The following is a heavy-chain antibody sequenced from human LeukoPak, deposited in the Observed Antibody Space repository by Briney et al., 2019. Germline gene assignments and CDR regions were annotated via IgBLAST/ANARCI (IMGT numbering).Heavy chain of an antibody. CDR2: INHSGST. V-gene: IGHV4-39*07. D-gene: IGHD1-14*01. J-gene: IGHJ6*03. CDR1: GGSISSSSYY. Sequence: SETLSLTCTVSGGSISSSSYYWGWIRQPPGKGLEWIGEINHSGSTNYNPSLKSRVTISVDTSKNQFSLKLSSVTAADTAVYYCARLLDGRRDYYYYMDVWGKGTTVTISS. CDR3: ARLLDGRRDYYYYMDV.